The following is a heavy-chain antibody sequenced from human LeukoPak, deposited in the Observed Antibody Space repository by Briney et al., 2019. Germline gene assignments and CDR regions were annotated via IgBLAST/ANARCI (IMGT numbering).Heavy chain of an antibody. Sequence: AGGSLRLSCAGFGFTFSSHWMTWVRQAPGKGLEWVANINQDGRDKWYVDSVKGRFTISRDNAKKSLYLQMNSLRAEDTAVYYCARGPIVPATAADAFDIWGQGTMVTVSS. J-gene: IGHJ3*02. CDR2: INQDGRDK. D-gene: IGHD2-2*01. CDR1: GFTFSSHW. CDR3: ARGPIVPATAADAFDI. V-gene: IGHV3-7*03.